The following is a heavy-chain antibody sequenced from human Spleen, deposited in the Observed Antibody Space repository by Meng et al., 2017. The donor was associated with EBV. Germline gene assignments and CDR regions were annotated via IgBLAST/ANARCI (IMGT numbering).Heavy chain of an antibody. V-gene: IGHV1-2*06. CDR2: INPRSGGT. Sequence: QVQLVQSGPEVKKPGASVKVSCKTSGYTFSGYYIHWVRQAPGHGLEWMGRINPRSGGTNYAQKFQGRVTMTRDTSITTAYMDLSRLRSDDTAVYFCVRDTAMVNWLEFWGRGTLVTVSS. J-gene: IGHJ5*01. CDR3: VRDTAMVNWLEF. CDR1: GYTFSGYY. D-gene: IGHD5-18*01.